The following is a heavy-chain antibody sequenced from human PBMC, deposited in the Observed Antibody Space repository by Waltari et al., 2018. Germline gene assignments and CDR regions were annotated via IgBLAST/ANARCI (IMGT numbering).Heavy chain of an antibody. J-gene: IGHJ4*02. CDR1: GDSISSSSYY. Sequence: QLQLQESGPGLVKASETLSLTCTVSGDSISSSSYYWGWVRQPPGKGLEWIGNMYYSGSTYYNPSAKGRVTISGDTSKSQFSLKLSSVTAADTSMYYCVRHARTTSGGKHFDHWGQGMLVTVSP. D-gene: IGHD2-15*01. CDR2: MYYSGST. V-gene: IGHV4-39*01. CDR3: VRHARTTSGGKHFDH.